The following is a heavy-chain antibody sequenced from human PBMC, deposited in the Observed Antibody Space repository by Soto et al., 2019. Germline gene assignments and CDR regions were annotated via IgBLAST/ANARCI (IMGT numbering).Heavy chain of an antibody. D-gene: IGHD3-10*01. Sequence: EVQLVESGGGWVRPGESLRLSCAASGFNVRNNYMSWVRQAPGKGLEWVSLIQNSGSTFYADAVKGRITVSRDNSKNILYLQMNCLSAEDTAVYYCARDSGLSAFDVWGQGTIVTVSS. CDR1: GFNVRNNY. CDR3: ARDSGLSAFDV. CDR2: IQNSGST. J-gene: IGHJ3*01. V-gene: IGHV3-66*01.